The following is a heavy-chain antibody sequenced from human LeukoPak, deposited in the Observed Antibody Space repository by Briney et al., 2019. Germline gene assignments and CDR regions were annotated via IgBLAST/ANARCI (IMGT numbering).Heavy chain of an antibody. CDR2: ISYDGSNK. V-gene: IGHV3-30*04. D-gene: IGHD6-13*01. CDR3: ARERFAATGTGWFDP. CDR1: GFTFSDYA. Sequence: GRSLRLSCAASGFTFSDYAMHWVRQAPGKGLEWVAVISYDGSNKYYADSVKGRSTISRDNSKNTLYLQMNSLRAEETAVYYCARERFAATGTGWFDPWGQGTLVTVSS. J-gene: IGHJ5*02.